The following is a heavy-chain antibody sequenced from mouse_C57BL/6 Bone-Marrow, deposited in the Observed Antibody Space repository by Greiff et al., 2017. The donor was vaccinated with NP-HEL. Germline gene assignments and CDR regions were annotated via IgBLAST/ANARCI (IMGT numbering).Heavy chain of an antibody. CDR2: IHPNSGST. CDR1: GYTFTSYW. Sequence: VQLQQPGAELVKPGASVKLSCKASGYTFTSYWMHWVKQRPGQGLEWIGMIHPNSGSTNYNEKFKSKATLTVDKSSSTAYMQLSSLTSEDSAVYYCARFREGYWYFDVWGTGTTVTVSS. CDR3: ARFREGYWYFDV. D-gene: IGHD3-2*02. J-gene: IGHJ1*03. V-gene: IGHV1-64*01.